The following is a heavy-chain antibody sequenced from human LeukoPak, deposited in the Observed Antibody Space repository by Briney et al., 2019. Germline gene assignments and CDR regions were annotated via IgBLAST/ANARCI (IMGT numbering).Heavy chain of an antibody. J-gene: IGHJ4*02. V-gene: IGHV3-74*01. CDR3: ARIGYDNSYGGEVH. CDR1: GFSFSSSW. D-gene: IGHD5-18*01. CDR2: INRDGRET. Sequence: GGSLRLSCAPSGFSFSSSWMHWVRQAPGKGLVWVSRINRDGRETNYAGSVKGRFTISRGNAKNMLFLQMNSLRVEDTAVYYCARIGYDNSYGGEVHWRQATLATVSS.